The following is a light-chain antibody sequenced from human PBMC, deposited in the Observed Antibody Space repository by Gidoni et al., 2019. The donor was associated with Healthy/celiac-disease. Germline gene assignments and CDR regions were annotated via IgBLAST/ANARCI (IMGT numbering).Light chain of an antibody. CDR3: QSYDSSLSPQ. CDR2: GNS. J-gene: IGLJ2*01. CDR1: SSNIGAGYY. V-gene: IGLV1-40*01. Sequence: QSVLTQPHSVSGAPGQRVTSSCTGSSSNIGAGYYVHWYQQLPGTAPKLLIYGNSNRPSLVPARFSVSKSGTSASLAITGLQAEDESDYYCQSYDSSLSPQFGGGTKLTVL.